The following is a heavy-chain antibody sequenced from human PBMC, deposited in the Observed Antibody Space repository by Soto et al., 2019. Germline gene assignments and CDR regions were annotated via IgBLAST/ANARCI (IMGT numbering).Heavy chain of an antibody. CDR2: IYYSGST. Sequence: SETLSLTCTVFGGSISSFYWSWIRQPPGKGLEWIGYIYYSGSTNYNPSLKSRVTISVDTSKNQFSLKLSSVTAADTAVYYCARTPFLDFWSGEIWFDPWGQGTLVTDSS. CDR3: ARTPFLDFWSGEIWFDP. J-gene: IGHJ5*02. D-gene: IGHD3-3*01. V-gene: IGHV4-59*08. CDR1: GGSISSFY.